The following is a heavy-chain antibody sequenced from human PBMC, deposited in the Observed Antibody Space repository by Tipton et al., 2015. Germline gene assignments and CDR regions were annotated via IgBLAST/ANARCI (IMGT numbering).Heavy chain of an antibody. V-gene: IGHV4-38-2*01. CDR3: ACQDYDSLTRDYQTVDY. Sequence: LRLSCAVSAYSISSDYYWGWTRQPPGKGLEWIGSISHSGNTYYNPSLKSRVTMSRDTSKNQFSLKLTSVTAADTAVYYCACQDYDSLTRDYQTVDYWGQGTLVTVSS. D-gene: IGHD3-9*01. CDR1: AYSISSDYY. J-gene: IGHJ4*02. CDR2: ISHSGNT.